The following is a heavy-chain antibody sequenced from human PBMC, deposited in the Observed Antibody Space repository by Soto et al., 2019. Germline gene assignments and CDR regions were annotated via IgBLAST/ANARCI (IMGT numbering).Heavy chain of an antibody. Sequence: GGSLRLSCVASGFTFSNFATHWVRQAPGKGLEWVAIISYDGANKYYADSGKGRFTISRDNSENTLYLQMESLRPEDTAVYYCARYSPTRRYYYYYGMDVWGQGTTVTVSS. J-gene: IGHJ6*02. D-gene: IGHD2-21*01. CDR2: ISYDGANK. V-gene: IGHV3-30-3*01. CDR1: GFTFSNFA. CDR3: ARYSPTRRYYYYYGMDV.